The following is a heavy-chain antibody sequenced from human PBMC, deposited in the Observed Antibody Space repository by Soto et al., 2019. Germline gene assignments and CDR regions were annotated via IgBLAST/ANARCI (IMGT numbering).Heavy chain of an antibody. CDR2: ISPHNFNT. CDR1: GYTFTHFY. V-gene: IGHV1-18*01. D-gene: IGHD3-16*01. CDR3: ARGGPDLATIGSFDY. Sequence: QVQLVQSGAEVKKPGDSVKVSCSASGYTFTHFYITWVRQAPGQGLEWMGAISPHNFNTNFAQKFQGRVTLTTDTSTSTAYMELRSLRSDDTAVYYCARGGPDLATIGSFDYWGQGTLVTVSS. J-gene: IGHJ4*02.